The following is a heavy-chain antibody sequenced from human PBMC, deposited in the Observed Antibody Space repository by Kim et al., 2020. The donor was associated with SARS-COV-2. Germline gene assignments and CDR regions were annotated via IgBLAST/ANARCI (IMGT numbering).Heavy chain of an antibody. Sequence: GGSLRLSCAASGFTFSSYGMHWVRQAPGKGLEWVAVIWYDGSNKYYADSVKGRFTISRDNSKNTLYLQMNSLRAEDTAVYYCAKDRVAGRGFDPWGQGTLVTVSS. CDR2: IWYDGSNK. CDR3: AKDRVAGRGFDP. V-gene: IGHV3-33*06. D-gene: IGHD3-10*01. J-gene: IGHJ5*02. CDR1: GFTFSSYG.